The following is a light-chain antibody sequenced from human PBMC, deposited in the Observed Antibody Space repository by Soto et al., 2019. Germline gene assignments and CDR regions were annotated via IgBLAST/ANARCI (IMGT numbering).Light chain of an antibody. J-gene: IGKJ2*01. CDR2: AAS. Sequence: DIQMTQSPSSLSASVGDRVTITCRASHTISFHLNWYQQKPGKAPKLLIYAASSLQSGVPSRFSGSGSGTDFTLTISSLQPEDFATYYCQQSYSTPRTFGQGTKLEVK. V-gene: IGKV1-39*01. CDR3: QQSYSTPRT. CDR1: HTISFH.